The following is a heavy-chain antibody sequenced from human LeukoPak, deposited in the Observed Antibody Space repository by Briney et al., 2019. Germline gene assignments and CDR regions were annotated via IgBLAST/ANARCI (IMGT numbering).Heavy chain of an antibody. Sequence: GGSLRLSCAASGFTFSRLDMHWVRQAPGKGLEWVAVIWSEGTDKYYADSVRGRFTISRDNSKNTLYLQMNSLGAEDTAVYYCVRRIPQYNAMDVWGQGTTVIVSS. CDR3: VRRIPQYNAMDV. J-gene: IGHJ6*02. D-gene: IGHD6-6*01. V-gene: IGHV3-33*01. CDR2: IWSEGTDK. CDR1: GFTFSRLD.